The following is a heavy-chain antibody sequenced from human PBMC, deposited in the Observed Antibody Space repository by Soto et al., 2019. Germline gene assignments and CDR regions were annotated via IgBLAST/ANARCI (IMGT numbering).Heavy chain of an antibody. CDR1: GGSISSYY. J-gene: IGHJ4*02. D-gene: IGHD3-10*01. V-gene: IGHV4-59*01. CDR2: IYYSGST. Sequence: QVQLQESGPGLVKPSETLSLTCTVSGGSISSYYWSWIRQPPGKGLEWIGYIYYSGSTNYNPSLMSRVTISVDTSKNQFALQLSSGSAADTAVYYCARERLVRGVRSFDYWGQGTLVTVSS. CDR3: ARERLVRGVRSFDY.